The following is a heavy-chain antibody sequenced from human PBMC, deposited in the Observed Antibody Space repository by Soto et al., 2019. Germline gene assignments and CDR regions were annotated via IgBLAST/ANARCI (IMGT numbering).Heavy chain of an antibody. J-gene: IGHJ4*02. Sequence: QVQLQESGPGLVKPSQTLSLTCTVSGGSISSGGYYWSWIRQHPGKGLEWIGYIYYSGSTYYNPSLKSRVTISVDTSKNQFSLKLSSVTAADTAVYYCARENRRDGYNHIDYWGQGTLVTVSS. V-gene: IGHV4-31*03. CDR3: ARENRRDGYNHIDY. CDR1: GGSISSGGYY. D-gene: IGHD5-12*01. CDR2: IYYSGST.